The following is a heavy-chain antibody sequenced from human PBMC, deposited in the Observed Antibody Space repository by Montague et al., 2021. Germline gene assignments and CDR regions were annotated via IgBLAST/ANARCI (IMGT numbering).Heavy chain of an antibody. J-gene: IGHJ5*02. CDR2: TYYRSKWYN. CDR3: ARGWQKRFDP. CDR1: GDSDGVVEPR. Sequence: CAISGDSDGVVEPRWGLDEHSSALRLGQLLVTYYRSKWYNEYAISVKSRITVNPDTSKNQFSLLLNSVTPEDTAVYYCARGWQKRFDPWGQGTLVTVSS. D-gene: IGHD5-24*01. V-gene: IGHV6-1*01.